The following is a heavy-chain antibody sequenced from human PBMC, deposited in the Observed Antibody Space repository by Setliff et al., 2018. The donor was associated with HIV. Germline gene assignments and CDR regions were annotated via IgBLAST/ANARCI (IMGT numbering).Heavy chain of an antibody. CDR3: ARDGPLEGSYRYYSYYMDV. CDR2: IHTSGST. CDR1: GGSISSGSYY. Sequence: PSETLSLTCTVSGGSISSGSYYWSWIRQPAGKGLEWIGHIHTSGSTKYNPSLKSRVTISVDTSKNQFSLKLSSVTAADTAVYYCARDGPLEGSYRYYSYYMDVWGKGTTVTVSS. D-gene: IGHD3-10*01. V-gene: IGHV4-61*09. J-gene: IGHJ6*03.